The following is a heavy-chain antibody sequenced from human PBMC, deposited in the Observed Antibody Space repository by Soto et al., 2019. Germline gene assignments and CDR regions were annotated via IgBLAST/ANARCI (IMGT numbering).Heavy chain of an antibody. J-gene: IGHJ4*02. CDR1: CGSFSGYY. V-gene: IGHV4-34*01. CDR2: INHSGST. Sequence: ASETLSLTCAVYCGSFSGYYWSWIPQPPGKGLEWIGEINHSGSTNYNPSLKSRVTISVDTSKNQFSLKLSSVTAADTAVYYCARDYYDSSGRPTIDYWGQGTLVTVSS. CDR3: ARDYYDSSGRPTIDY. D-gene: IGHD3-22*01.